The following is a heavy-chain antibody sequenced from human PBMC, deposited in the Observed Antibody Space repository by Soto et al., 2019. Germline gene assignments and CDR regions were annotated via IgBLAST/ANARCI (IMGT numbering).Heavy chain of an antibody. J-gene: IGHJ3*02. CDR1: GDSISSTSVA. Sequence: SQTLSLTCAISGDSISSTSVAWNWIRQSPSRGLEWLGRTYYRSKWGTDYAVSVKSRITINPDTSKNQFSLQLNSVTPEDTVVYYCVRKSSGAFDIWGQGTMVTVSS. D-gene: IGHD6-19*01. CDR3: VRKSSGAFDI. CDR2: TYYRSKWGT. V-gene: IGHV6-1*01.